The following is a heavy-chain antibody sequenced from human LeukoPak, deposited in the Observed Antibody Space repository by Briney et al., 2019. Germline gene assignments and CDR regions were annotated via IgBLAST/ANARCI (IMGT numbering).Heavy chain of an antibody. V-gene: IGHV4-38-2*02. CDR2: IYHSGST. Sequence: PSETLSLTCTVSGYPISSGYYWGWIRQPPGKGLEWIGSIYHSGSTYYNPSLKSRVTISVDTSKNQFSLKLSSVTAADTAVYYCARTRRIAVAGRRRDYWGQGTLVTVSS. CDR3: ARTRRIAVAGRRRDY. J-gene: IGHJ4*02. CDR1: GYPISSGYY. D-gene: IGHD6-13*01.